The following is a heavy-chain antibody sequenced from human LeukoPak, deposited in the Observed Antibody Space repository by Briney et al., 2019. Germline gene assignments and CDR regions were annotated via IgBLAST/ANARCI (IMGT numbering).Heavy chain of an antibody. V-gene: IGHV3-11*03. CDR1: YF. Sequence: YFWSWIRQAPGKGLEWISYISSSTYTNYADSVKGRFTISRDNAKNSMYLQMNSLRAEDTAVYYCARISGSYVFDYWGQGTLVTVSS. J-gene: IGHJ4*02. CDR2: ISSSTYT. D-gene: IGHD1-26*01. CDR3: ARISGSYVFDY.